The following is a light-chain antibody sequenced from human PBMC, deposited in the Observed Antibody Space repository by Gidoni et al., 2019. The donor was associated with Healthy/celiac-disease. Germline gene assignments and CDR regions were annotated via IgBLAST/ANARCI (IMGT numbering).Light chain of an antibody. CDR1: SSNIGSNY. Sequence: QSVLTQPPSASGTPGQRVTISCSGSSSNIGSNYVYWYQQLPGTAPKLLIYRNNQRPSGVPDRFSGSKSGTSASLAISGLRSEDEADYYCAVWDDSLSGVVFGGGTKLTAL. V-gene: IGLV1-47*01. J-gene: IGLJ2*01. CDR2: RNN. CDR3: AVWDDSLSGVV.